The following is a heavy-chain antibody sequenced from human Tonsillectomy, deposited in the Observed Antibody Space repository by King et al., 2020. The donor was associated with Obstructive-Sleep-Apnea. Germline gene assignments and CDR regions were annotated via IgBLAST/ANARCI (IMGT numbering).Heavy chain of an antibody. CDR1: GFTFISYS. CDR2: IISSSSTL. D-gene: IGHD3-22*01. CDR3: ARGADSSGMDGMDV. Sequence: VQLVESGGGLVQPGGSLRLSCAASGFTFISYSMNWVRQAPGKGLEWVSYIISSSSTLYYADSVKGRFTISRDNAKNSLYLQMNSLRAEDTAVYYCARGADSSGMDGMDVWGQGTTVTVSS. J-gene: IGHJ6*02. V-gene: IGHV3-48*04.